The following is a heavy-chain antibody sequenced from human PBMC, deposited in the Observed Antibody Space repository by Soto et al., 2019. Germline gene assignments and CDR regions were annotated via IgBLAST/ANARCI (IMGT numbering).Heavy chain of an antibody. Sequence: PGGSLRLSCAVSGFSIRSYGFHWVRQAPGKGLEWVALIWHDGNNKNYADSVKGRFTISRDSSSNTLFLQMNNLRAEGTAVYHCVSGYPYGLDLWGQGSLVTVSS. D-gene: IGHD4-17*01. CDR3: VSGYPYGLDL. CDR2: IWHDGNNK. CDR1: GFSIRSYG. V-gene: IGHV3-33*03. J-gene: IGHJ4*03.